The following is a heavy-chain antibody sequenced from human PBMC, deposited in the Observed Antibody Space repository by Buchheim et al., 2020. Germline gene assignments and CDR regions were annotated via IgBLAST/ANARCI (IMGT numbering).Heavy chain of an antibody. V-gene: IGHV3-7*03. D-gene: IGHD3-10*01. CDR1: GFTFSPYW. J-gene: IGHJ4*02. CDR3: ARERYYGSGSPFDY. CDR2: IKQDGSEK. Sequence: EVQLVESGGGLAQPGGSLRLSCAASGFTFSPYWMSWVRQAPGKGLEWVANIKQDGSEKYYVGSVKGRFTISRDNAKNSMYTKMNSLRAEDTAVYYCARERYYGSGSPFDYWGQGTL.